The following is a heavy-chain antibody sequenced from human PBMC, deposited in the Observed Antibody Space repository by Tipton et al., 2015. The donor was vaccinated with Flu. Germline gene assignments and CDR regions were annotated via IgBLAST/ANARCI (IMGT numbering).Heavy chain of an antibody. D-gene: IGHD3-10*01. CDR1: GFTFSSYE. CDR2: ISSSGSTI. V-gene: IGHV3-48*03. J-gene: IGHJ5*02. Sequence: VQLVQSGGGLVQPGGSLRLSCAASGFTFSSYEMNWVRQAPGKGLEWVSYISSSGSTIYYADSVKGRFTISRDNAKNSLYLQMNSLRAEDTAVYYCAREVIEYYYGSGSYNWFDPWGQGTLVTVSS. CDR3: AREVIEYYYGSGSYNWFDP.